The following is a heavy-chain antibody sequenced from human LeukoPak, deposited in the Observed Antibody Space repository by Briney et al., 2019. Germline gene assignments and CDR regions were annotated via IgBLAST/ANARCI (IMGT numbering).Heavy chain of an antibody. Sequence: GGSLRLSCAASGFTFSSYWMHWVRQAPGKGLVWVSRINSDGSSTSYADSVKGRFTISRDNAKNSLYLQMNSLRAEDTAVYYCARAWGYYDSSGYYLAHLTDAFDIWGQGTMVTVSS. CDR3: ARAWGYYDSSGYYLAHLTDAFDI. V-gene: IGHV3-74*01. CDR2: INSDGSST. D-gene: IGHD3-22*01. J-gene: IGHJ3*02. CDR1: GFTFSSYW.